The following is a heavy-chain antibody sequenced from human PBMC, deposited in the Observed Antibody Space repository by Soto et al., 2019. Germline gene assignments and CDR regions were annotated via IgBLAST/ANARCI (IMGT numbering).Heavy chain of an antibody. Sequence: ASVKVSCKASGYTFTGYYMHWVRQAPGQGLEWMGWINPNSGGTNYAQKFQGWVTMTRDTSISTAYMELSRLRSDDTAVYYCARGDILTGYYTSAPNFDYWGQGTLVTVPQ. CDR3: ARGDILTGYYTSAPNFDY. CDR2: INPNSGGT. J-gene: IGHJ4*02. CDR1: GYTFTGYY. D-gene: IGHD3-9*01. V-gene: IGHV1-2*04.